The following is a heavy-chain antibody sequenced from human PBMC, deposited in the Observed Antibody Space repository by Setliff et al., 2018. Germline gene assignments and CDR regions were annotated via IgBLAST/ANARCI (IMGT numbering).Heavy chain of an antibody. CDR2: IQTSGTT. V-gene: IGHV4-59*10. CDR1: GESFSRYY. J-gene: IGHJ6*03. Sequence: PSETLSLTCAVYGESFSRYYWSWIRQPAGKGLEWIGHIQTSGTTNYNPSLKSRVTISVDTSKNRFSLKLSAVTAADTAVYYCAKAGATHYYYCYMDVWGKGTTVTVSS. CDR3: AKAGATHYYYCYMDV. D-gene: IGHD1-26*01.